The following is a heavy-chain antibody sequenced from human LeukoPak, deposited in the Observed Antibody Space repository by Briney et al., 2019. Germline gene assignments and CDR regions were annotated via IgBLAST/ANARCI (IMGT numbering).Heavy chain of an antibody. CDR2: INDTGSRT. D-gene: IGHD6-6*01. V-gene: IGHV3-7*03. Sequence: GGSLRLSCAASGFTFSSSCMSWVRQAPGKGLEWVANINDTGSRTNYADSVKGRFTISRDNAKNSLYLQMSGLRAEDTAVYYCASEILYRSSAFDIWGAGTIVTVSS. CDR1: GFTFSSSC. J-gene: IGHJ3*02. CDR3: ASEILYRSSAFDI.